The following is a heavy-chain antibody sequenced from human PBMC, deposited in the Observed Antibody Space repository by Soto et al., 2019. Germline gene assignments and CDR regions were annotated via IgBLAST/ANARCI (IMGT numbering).Heavy chain of an antibody. D-gene: IGHD2-2*01. J-gene: IGHJ3*02. CDR2: INHSGST. V-gene: IGHV4-34*01. CDR1: GGSFSGYY. CDR3: ARAADIVVVPAAKAPAFDI. Sequence: QVQLQQWGAGLLKPSETLSLTCAVYGGSFSGYYWSWIRQPPGKGLEWIGEINHSGSTNYNPSLKSGVTISVDTSMCQFSRELSSVTAADTAVYYCARAADIVVVPAAKAPAFDIWGQGTMVTVSS.